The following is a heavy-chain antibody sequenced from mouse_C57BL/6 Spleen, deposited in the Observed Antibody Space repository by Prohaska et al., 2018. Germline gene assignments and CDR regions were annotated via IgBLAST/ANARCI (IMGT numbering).Heavy chain of an antibody. CDR2: IYSDGSAI. Sequence: EVQLLETGGGLVQPGGSRGLSCEGSGFTFSGFWMSWVRQTPGKTLAWIGDIYSDGSAINYAPSIKDRFTIFRDNDKSTLYLQMSNVRSEDTATYFCMRYGNYWYFDVWGTGTTVTVSS. D-gene: IGHD2-1*01. CDR1: GFTFSGFW. V-gene: IGHV11-2*01. J-gene: IGHJ1*03. CDR3: MRYGNYWYFDV.